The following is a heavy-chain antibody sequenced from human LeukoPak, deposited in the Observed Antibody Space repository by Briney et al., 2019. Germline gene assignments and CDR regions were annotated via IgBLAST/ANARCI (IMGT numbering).Heavy chain of an antibody. D-gene: IGHD6-19*01. Sequence: SETLSLTCTVSGYSISSGYYWGWIRQPPGKGLEWIGSIYHSGSTYYNPSLKSRVTISVDTSKNQFSLTLSSVTAADTAVYYCARDLAVAGTRDYWGQGTLVTVSS. CDR1: GYSISSGYY. V-gene: IGHV4-38-2*02. CDR3: ARDLAVAGTRDY. CDR2: IYHSGST. J-gene: IGHJ4*02.